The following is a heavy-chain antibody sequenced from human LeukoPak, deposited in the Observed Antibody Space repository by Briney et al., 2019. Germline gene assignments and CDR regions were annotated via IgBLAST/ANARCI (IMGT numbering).Heavy chain of an antibody. CDR2: IKQDGNEK. V-gene: IGHV3-7*03. J-gene: IGHJ4*02. CDR3: ARDKYFDWLPFDY. Sequence: GGSLRLSCAASGFRFNTYWMSWVRQAPGKGLEWVANIKQDGNEKYYADSVKGRFTISRDNGKNSLDLQMNSLRAEDTAVYYCARDKYFDWLPFDYWGQGTLVTVSS. CDR1: GFRFNTYW. D-gene: IGHD3-9*01.